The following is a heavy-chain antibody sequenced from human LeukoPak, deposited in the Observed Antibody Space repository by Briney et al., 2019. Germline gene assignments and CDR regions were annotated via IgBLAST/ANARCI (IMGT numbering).Heavy chain of an antibody. CDR1: GFTFSSYA. CDR2: ISGSGGST. V-gene: IGHV3-23*01. CDR3: ARDRPCSSTSCYGWFDP. J-gene: IGHJ5*02. Sequence: GGSLRLSCAASGFTFSSYAMSWVRQAPGKGLEWVSAISGSGGSTYYADSVKGRFTISRDNSKNTLYLQMNSLRAEDTAVYYCARDRPCSSTSCYGWFDPWGQGTLVTVSS. D-gene: IGHD2-2*01.